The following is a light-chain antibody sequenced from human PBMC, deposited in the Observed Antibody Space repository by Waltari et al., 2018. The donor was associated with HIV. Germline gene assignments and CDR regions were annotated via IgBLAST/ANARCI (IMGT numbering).Light chain of an antibody. J-gene: IGKJ4*01. Sequence: EIVLTQSPGTLSLSPGERATLSCRASQSVRSSYLTWYQQKPAQAPRLLTYGASSRATGIPDRFSGSGSGTDFTLTISRLEPEDFAVYYCQQYGSSPPRLTFGGGTKVEIK. V-gene: IGKV3-20*01. CDR1: QSVRSSY. CDR2: GAS. CDR3: QQYGSSPPRLT.